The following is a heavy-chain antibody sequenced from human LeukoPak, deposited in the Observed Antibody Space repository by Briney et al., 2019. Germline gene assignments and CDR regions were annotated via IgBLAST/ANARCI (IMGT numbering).Heavy chain of an antibody. CDR2: LYSGDTT. Sequence: GGSLTLSCVASGVTVATKYMTWIRQAPGKGLEWVSILYSGDTTYYSDSVKGRFTVSRDSSKNTLYLHINSLRAEDTAVYYCARVGDHFHWYRDLWGRGALVTASS. J-gene: IGHJ2*01. CDR3: ARVGDHFHWYRDL. V-gene: IGHV3-53*01. D-gene: IGHD1-26*01. CDR1: GVTVATKY.